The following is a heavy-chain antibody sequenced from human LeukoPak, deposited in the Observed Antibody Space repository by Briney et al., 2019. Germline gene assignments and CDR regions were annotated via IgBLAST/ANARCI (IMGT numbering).Heavy chain of an antibody. J-gene: IGHJ6*02. CDR2: ITGSGAYT. CDR1: GLTFSSYA. V-gene: IGHV3-23*01. Sequence: GGSLRLSCAASGLTFSSYAMSWVRQAPGRGLEWVSTITGSGAYTNYANSVKGRFTISRDNSRNTLYLQMNSLRAEDMAVYYCAKVKDYYYYGMDVWGQGTTVTVSS. CDR3: AKVKDYYYYGMDV.